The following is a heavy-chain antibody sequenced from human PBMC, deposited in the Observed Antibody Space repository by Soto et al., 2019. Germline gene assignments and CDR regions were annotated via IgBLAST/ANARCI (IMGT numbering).Heavy chain of an antibody. D-gene: IGHD3-9*01. CDR3: ARRARYYDILTGYPWSGMDV. Sequence: QVQLQESGPGLVKPSETLSLTCTVSGGSISSYYWSWIRQPPGKGLEWIGYIYYSGSTNYNPSLKRRVTIAVAPSKSQFSLKLSSVTAADLAGYYCARRARYYDILTGYPWSGMDVW. CDR1: GGSISSYY. J-gene: IGHJ6*01. V-gene: IGHV4-59*08. CDR2: IYYSGST.